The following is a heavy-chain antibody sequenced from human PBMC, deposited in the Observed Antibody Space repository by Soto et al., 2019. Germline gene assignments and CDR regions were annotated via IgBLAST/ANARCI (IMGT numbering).Heavy chain of an antibody. V-gene: IGHV4-31*03. CDR2: IYYSGST. J-gene: IGHJ4*02. CDR1: GGSISSGGYY. Sequence: SETLSLTCTVSGGSISSGGYYWSWIRQHPGKGLEWIGYIYYSGSTYYNPSLKSRVTISVDTSKNQFSLKLSSVTAADTAVYYCARVLASGEADTIFGGDFDYWGQGTLVTVSS. D-gene: IGHD3-3*01. CDR3: ARVLASGEADTIFGGDFDY.